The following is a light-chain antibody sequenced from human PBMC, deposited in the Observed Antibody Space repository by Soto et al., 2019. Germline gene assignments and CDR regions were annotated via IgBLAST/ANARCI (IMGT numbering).Light chain of an antibody. CDR2: EVS. CDR1: SSDVGGYNY. J-gene: IGLJ1*01. Sequence: QSALTQPASVSGSPGQSITISCTGTSSDVGGYNYVSWYQQHAGFAPKLIIYEVSNRPSGVSNRFSGSKSGDTASLTISGLQAEDEADYYCSSYTSPNTLAVFGTGTKVTVL. V-gene: IGLV2-14*01. CDR3: SSYTSPNTLAV.